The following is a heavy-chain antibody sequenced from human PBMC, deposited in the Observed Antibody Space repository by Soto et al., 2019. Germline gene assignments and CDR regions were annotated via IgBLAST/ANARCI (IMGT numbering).Heavy chain of an antibody. Sequence: ASVKVSCKASGYTFTSYAMHWVRQAPGQRLEWMGWINAGNGNTKYSQKFQGRVTITRDTSASTAYMELSSLRSEDTAVYYCARTLLWFGELENYYYYMDVWGKGTTVTVSS. CDR1: GYTFTSYA. CDR2: INAGNGNT. J-gene: IGHJ6*03. V-gene: IGHV1-3*01. D-gene: IGHD3-10*01. CDR3: ARTLLWFGELENYYYYMDV.